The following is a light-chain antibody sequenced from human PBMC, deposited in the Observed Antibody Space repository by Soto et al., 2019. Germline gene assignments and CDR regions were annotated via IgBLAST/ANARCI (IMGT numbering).Light chain of an antibody. V-gene: IGKV3-11*01. Sequence: EIVLTQSPATLSLSPGERATLSCRASQSVSSYLAWYQQKPGQAPRLLIYDASNRATGIPARFSGSGSGTDFTLTISSLEPEDFAVYYCQKRSNWPPVLGPGTKVDIK. CDR1: QSVSSY. J-gene: IGKJ3*01. CDR3: QKRSNWPPV. CDR2: DAS.